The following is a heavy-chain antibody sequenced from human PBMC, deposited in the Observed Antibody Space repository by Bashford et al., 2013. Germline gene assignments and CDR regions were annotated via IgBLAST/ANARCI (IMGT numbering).Heavy chain of an antibody. CDR3: ARDVTSDHYHYYHGMDV. D-gene: IGHD3-22*01. Sequence: VASVKVSCKTSGYSFTTYYIHWVRQAPGQGLEWMGIINPSGGTRTYAPNFQGRVTMTRDTSTSIVYMELSSLRSEDTAVYYCARDVTSDHYHYYHGMDVWGQGTTGHRLL. J-gene: IGHJ6*02. CDR1: GYSFTTYY. CDR2: INPSGGTR. V-gene: IGHV1-46*01.